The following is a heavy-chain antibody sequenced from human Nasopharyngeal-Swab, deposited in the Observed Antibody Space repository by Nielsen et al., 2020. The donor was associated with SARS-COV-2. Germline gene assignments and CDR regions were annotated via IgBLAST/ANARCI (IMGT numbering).Heavy chain of an antibody. CDR2: ISGSGGST. J-gene: IGHJ1*01. D-gene: IGHD1-26*01. CDR1: GFTFSSYA. V-gene: IGHV3-23*01. CDR3: ARLGGSYGAEYFQH. Sequence: GGSLRLSCAASGFTFSSYAMSWVRQAPGKGLEWVSAISGSGGSTYYADSVKGRFTISRDNSKNTLYLQMNSLRAEDTAVYYCARLGGSYGAEYFQHWGQGTLVTVSS.